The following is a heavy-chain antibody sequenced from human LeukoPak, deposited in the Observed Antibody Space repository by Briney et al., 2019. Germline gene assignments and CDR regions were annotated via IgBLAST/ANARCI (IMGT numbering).Heavy chain of an antibody. CDR2: FDRGSLDT. CDR3: AREGDGVDY. D-gene: IGHD3-10*01. CDR1: GFTLSDYP. J-gene: IGHJ4*02. V-gene: IGHV3-23*01. Sequence: GGSLRLSCAASGFTLSDYPMTWVRQAPGKGLQWVSLFDRGSLDTYYADSVRGRFTVSRDNSKNTLYLQMNSLRAEDTAVYYCAREGDGVDYWGREPWSPSPQ.